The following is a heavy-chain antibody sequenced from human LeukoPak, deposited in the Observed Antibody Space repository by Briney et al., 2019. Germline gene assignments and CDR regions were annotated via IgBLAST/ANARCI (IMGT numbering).Heavy chain of an antibody. J-gene: IGHJ3*02. CDR3: AGPRGYCTNGVCYDAFDI. CDR2: IYPGDSDT. Sequence: GESLKISCKGSGYSFTSYWIGWVRQMPGKGLEWMGSIYPGDSDTRYSPSFQGQVTISADKSISTAYLQWSSLKASDTAMYYCAGPRGYCTNGVCYDAFDIWGQGTMVTVSS. V-gene: IGHV5-51*01. D-gene: IGHD2-8*01. CDR1: GYSFTSYW.